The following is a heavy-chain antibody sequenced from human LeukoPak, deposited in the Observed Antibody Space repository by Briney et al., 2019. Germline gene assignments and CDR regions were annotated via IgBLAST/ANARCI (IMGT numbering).Heavy chain of an antibody. J-gene: IGHJ6*02. CDR1: DFTFDFYW. V-gene: IGHV3-53*01. CDR2: IYSGGST. Sequence: GGSLRLSCVASDFTFDFYWMTWVRQAPGKGLEWVSVIYSGGSTYYADSVKGRSTISRDNSKNTLYLQMNSLRAEDTAVYYCAREGRLGALYGMDVWGQGTTVTVSS. CDR3: AREGRLGALYGMDV. D-gene: IGHD1-26*01.